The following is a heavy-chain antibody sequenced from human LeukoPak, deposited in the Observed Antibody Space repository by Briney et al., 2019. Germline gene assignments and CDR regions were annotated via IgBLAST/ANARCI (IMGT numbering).Heavy chain of an antibody. CDR3: ARGNDYGDYVTLYYFDY. J-gene: IGHJ4*02. CDR2: ISTSGSTI. CDR1: RFTVSDYY. V-gene: IGHV3-11*01. Sequence: GGSLRLSCADSRFTVSDYYMSWIRQAPGKGLEWVSYISTSGSTIYYADSVKGRFTISRDNARNSLYLQMNSLRAEDTAVYYCARGNDYGDYVTLYYFDYWGQGTLVTVSS. D-gene: IGHD4-17*01.